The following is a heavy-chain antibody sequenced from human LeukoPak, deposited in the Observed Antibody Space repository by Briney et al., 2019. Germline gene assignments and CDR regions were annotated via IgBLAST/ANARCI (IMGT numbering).Heavy chain of an antibody. CDR2: IIPNSGGT. D-gene: IGHD2-2*01. CDR3: ARDYYQRLSLFDC. J-gene: IGHJ4*02. Sequence: SVKVPYKASGYTLTDYYMHGLGQAPAQGLDGMGWIIPNSGGTNYAQKLQGRVTMTRDTSISTAYMELSRLRSDDTAVYYCARDYYQRLSLFDCGGQGTLVTVSS. V-gene: IGHV1-2*02. CDR1: GYTLTDYY.